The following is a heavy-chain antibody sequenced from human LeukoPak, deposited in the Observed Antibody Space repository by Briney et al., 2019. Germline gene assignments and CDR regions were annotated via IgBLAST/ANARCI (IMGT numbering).Heavy chain of an antibody. D-gene: IGHD6-13*01. CDR1: GYTLTELS. Sequence: GASVKVSCKVSGYTLTELSMHWVRQAPGKGLEWMGGFEPEDGETIYAQKFQGRVTMTEDTSTDTAYMELSSLRSEDTAVYYCATVYLGDSSSWYDLSYWGQGTLVTVSS. CDR3: ATVYLGDSSSWYDLSY. CDR2: FEPEDGET. V-gene: IGHV1-24*01. J-gene: IGHJ4*02.